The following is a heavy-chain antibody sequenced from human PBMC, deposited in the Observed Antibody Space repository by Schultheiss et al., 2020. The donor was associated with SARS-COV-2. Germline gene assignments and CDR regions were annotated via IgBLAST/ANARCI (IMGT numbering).Heavy chain of an antibody. CDR3: ARDLVAVAAYYYYYGMDV. CDR1: GFTFSSYW. Sequence: GGSLRLSCAASGFTFSSYWMSWVRQAPGKGLEWVANIKQDGSEKYYVDSVKGRFTISRDNAKNSLYLQMNSLRAEDTAVYYCARDLVAVAAYYYYYGMDVWGQGTTVTVSS. V-gene: IGHV3-7*03. CDR2: IKQDGSEK. D-gene: IGHD6-19*01. J-gene: IGHJ6*02.